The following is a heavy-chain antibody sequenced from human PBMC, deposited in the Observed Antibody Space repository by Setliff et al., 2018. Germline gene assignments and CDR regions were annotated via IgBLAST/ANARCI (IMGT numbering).Heavy chain of an antibody. J-gene: IGHJ4*02. CDR2: VRRNTNSYAT. V-gene: IGHV3-73*01. CDR1: GFIFSSYG. D-gene: IGHD1-26*01. Sequence: GGSLRLSCVASGFIFSSYGMHWVRQAPGKGLEWVGRVRRNTNSYATAYSASLKGRFTISRDDSKNTLLLQMNNLKTEDTALYYCTTAHYTGNSRTLDFWGPGTLVTVSS. CDR3: TTAHYTGNSRTLDF.